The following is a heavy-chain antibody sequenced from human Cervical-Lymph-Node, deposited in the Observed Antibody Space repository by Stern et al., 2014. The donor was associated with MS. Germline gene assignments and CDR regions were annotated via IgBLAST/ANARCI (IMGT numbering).Heavy chain of an antibody. V-gene: IGHV3-21*01. CDR3: ARTSPMYTRTFDY. CDR2: ISSGSDYI. CDR1: GFTFSSYA. J-gene: IGHJ4*02. Sequence: EDQLVESGGGLVKPGGSLRLSCATSGFTFSSYAMNWVRQAPGKGLEWVSSISSGSDYIYYADSVKGRFTISRDNAKNSLYLQMNSLRAEDTAVFYCARTSPMYTRTFDYWGQGALVTVSS. D-gene: IGHD6-13*01.